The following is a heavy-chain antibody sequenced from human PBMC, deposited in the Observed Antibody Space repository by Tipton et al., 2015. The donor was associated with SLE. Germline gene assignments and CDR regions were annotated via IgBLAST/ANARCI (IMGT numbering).Heavy chain of an antibody. CDR2: IYAWGYT. CDR3: ARGVGWSTIFEVVIIHYDS. CDR1: GGSINEYY. Sequence: TLSLTCTVSGGSINEYYWSWIRQPAGKTLEWIGRIYAWGYTDYNPSLKSRVAMSLDTSRNQISVSLDSVSAADTAVYYCARGVGWSTIFEVVIIHYDSWGQGTLVTVSS. V-gene: IGHV4-4*07. J-gene: IGHJ4*02. D-gene: IGHD3-3*01.